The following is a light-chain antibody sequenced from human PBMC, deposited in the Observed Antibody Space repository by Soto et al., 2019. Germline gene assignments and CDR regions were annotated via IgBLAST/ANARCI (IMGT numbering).Light chain of an antibody. V-gene: IGKV3-20*01. CDR1: QSVASPY. J-gene: IGKJ1*01. CDR2: GVS. Sequence: EIVLTQSPDTLSLSPGERATLSCRASQSVASPYLAWYQQKSGQAPRLLIYGVSSRAAGIPDRFSGSGSGKDFTLTISRVEPEDFAVYYCQQNGVLPLGFGQGTKLEIK. CDR3: QQNGVLPLG.